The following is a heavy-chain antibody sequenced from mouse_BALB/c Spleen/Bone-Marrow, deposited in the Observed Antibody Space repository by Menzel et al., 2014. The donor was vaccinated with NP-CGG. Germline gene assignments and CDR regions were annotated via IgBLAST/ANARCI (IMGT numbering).Heavy chain of an antibody. CDR1: GFTFXSYW. CDR3: TLTGTGAMDY. Sequence: EVKVVESGGGLVQPGGSMKLSCVASGFTFXSYWMSWVRQSPEKGLEWVAEIRLKSDNYATHYAESVKGKFTISRDDSKSRLYLQMNSLRAEDTGIYYCTLTGTGAMDYWGQGTSVTVSS. V-gene: IGHV6-6*02. D-gene: IGHD4-1*01. CDR2: IRLKSDNYAT. J-gene: IGHJ4*01.